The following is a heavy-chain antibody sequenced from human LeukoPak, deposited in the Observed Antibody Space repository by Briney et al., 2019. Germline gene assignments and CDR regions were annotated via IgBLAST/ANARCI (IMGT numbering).Heavy chain of an antibody. Sequence: SETLSLTCAVSGGSISSGGYSWSWIRQPPGKGLEWIGYIYHSGSTYYNPSLKSRVTISVDRSKNQFSLKLSSVTAADTAVYYCARRAFLEWFPHDYYYYGMDVWGQGTTVTVSS. CDR1: GGSISSGGYS. J-gene: IGHJ6*02. CDR2: IYHSGST. V-gene: IGHV4-30-2*01. CDR3: ARRAFLEWFPHDYYYYGMDV. D-gene: IGHD3-3*02.